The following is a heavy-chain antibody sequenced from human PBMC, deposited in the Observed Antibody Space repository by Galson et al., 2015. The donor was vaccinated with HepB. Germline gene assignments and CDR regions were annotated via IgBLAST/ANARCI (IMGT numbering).Heavy chain of an antibody. V-gene: IGHV3-11*01. CDR2: ISSDGSII. J-gene: IGHJ5*02. Sequence: SLRLSCAASGFTFSDFYMTWIRQAPGKGLEWVSYISSDGSIISYADSVKGRFTISRDNGKNSLYLQVNRLRAEDTAVYYCARASLGWFDPWGQGTLLTVSS. CDR3: ARASLGWFDP. CDR1: GFTFSDFY.